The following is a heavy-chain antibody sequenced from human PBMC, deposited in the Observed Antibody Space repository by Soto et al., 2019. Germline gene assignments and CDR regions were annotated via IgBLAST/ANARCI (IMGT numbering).Heavy chain of an antibody. Sequence: GGSLRLSCAASGFTFSSYWMSWVRQAPGKGLEWVANIKQDGSEKYYVDSVKGRFTISRDNAKNSLYLQMNSLRAEDTAVYYCARAQRSDTAMVTAFDIWGQGTMVTVSS. V-gene: IGHV3-7*01. J-gene: IGHJ3*02. D-gene: IGHD5-18*01. CDR3: ARAQRSDTAMVTAFDI. CDR1: GFTFSSYW. CDR2: IKQDGSEK.